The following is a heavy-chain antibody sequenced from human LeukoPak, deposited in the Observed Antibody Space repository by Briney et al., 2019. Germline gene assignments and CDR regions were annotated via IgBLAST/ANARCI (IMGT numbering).Heavy chain of an antibody. D-gene: IGHD1-26*01. CDR3: ARARRIVGASFDY. J-gene: IGHJ4*02. Sequence: ASVKVSCKASGYTFTGYYMHWVRQAPGQGLEWMGWINPNSGGTNYTQKFQGRVTMTRDTSISTAYMELSRLRSDDTAVYYCARARRIVGASFDYWGQGTLVTVSS. CDR1: GYTFTGYY. CDR2: INPNSGGT. V-gene: IGHV1-2*02.